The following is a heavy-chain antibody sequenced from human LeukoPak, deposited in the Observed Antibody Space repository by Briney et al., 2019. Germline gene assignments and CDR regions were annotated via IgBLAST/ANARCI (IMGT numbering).Heavy chain of an antibody. CDR1: VGSISSYY. Sequence: SETLSLTCSVSVGSISSYYWSWIRQPPWKGLEWIGYMYYSGSANYNPSLKSRVTMSVDTSKNHFSLNLTSVTAADTAVYYCARGGTQLTFPVWGQGTLVTVSS. V-gene: IGHV4-59*01. CDR2: MYYSGSA. J-gene: IGHJ4*02. CDR3: ARGGTQLTFPV. D-gene: IGHD4/OR15-4a*01.